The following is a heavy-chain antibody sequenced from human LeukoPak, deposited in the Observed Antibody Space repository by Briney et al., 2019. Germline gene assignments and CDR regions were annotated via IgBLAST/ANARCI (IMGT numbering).Heavy chain of an antibody. D-gene: IGHD3-16*01. J-gene: IGHJ4*02. CDR1: GFAFSSYE. CDR3: SSAYGGLLDH. Sequence: GGSLRLSCAASGFAFSSYEMNWVRQAPGKGLECVSYISSNADTIYYADSVKGRFTISRDNAKKSLYLQMHSLRVEDTAVYYCSSAYGGLLDHWGQGTLVTVSS. CDR2: ISSNADTI. V-gene: IGHV3-48*03.